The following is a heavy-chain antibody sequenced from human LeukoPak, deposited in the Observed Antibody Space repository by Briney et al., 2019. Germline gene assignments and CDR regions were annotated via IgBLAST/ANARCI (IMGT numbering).Heavy chain of an antibody. CDR3: ARGPTSHIVVVTATALDAFDI. CDR1: GGSFSGYY. J-gene: IGHJ3*02. D-gene: IGHD2-21*02. Sequence: SETLSLTCAVYGGSFSGYYWSWIRQPPGKGLEWIGEINHRGSTNYNPSLKSRVTISVDTSKNQFSLKLSSVTAADTAVYYCARGPTSHIVVVTATALDAFDIWGQGTMVTVSS. CDR2: INHRGST. V-gene: IGHV4-34*01.